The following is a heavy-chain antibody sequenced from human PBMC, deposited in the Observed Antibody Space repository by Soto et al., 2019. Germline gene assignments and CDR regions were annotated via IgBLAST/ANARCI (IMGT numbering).Heavy chain of an antibody. CDR2: IYYSGST. J-gene: IGHJ4*02. Sequence: QVQLQESGPGLVKPSETLSLTCTVSGGSISSYYWSWIRQPPGKGLEWIGYIYYSGSTNYNPSLKRRVTISVDTSKNQFSLKLSSVTAADTAVYCCARSVPFDYWGQGTLVTVSS. V-gene: IGHV4-59*01. D-gene: IGHD6-6*01. CDR1: GGSISSYY. CDR3: ARSVPFDY.